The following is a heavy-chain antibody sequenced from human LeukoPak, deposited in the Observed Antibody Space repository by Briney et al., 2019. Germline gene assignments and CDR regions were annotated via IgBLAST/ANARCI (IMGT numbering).Heavy chain of an antibody. J-gene: IGHJ4*02. CDR2: VDPEDGET. CDR3: ATARYSSGWAFDY. CDR1: GYTFTDYY. D-gene: IGHD6-19*01. V-gene: IGHV1-69-2*01. Sequence: ASVKISCKVSGYTFTDYYMHWEQQAPGKGLEWMGLVDPEDGETIYAEKFQGRVTITADTSTDTAYMELSSLRSEDTAVYYCATARYSSGWAFDYWGQGTLVTVSS.